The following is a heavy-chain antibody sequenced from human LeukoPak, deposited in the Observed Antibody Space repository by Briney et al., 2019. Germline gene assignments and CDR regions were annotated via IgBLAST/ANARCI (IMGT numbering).Heavy chain of an antibody. J-gene: IGHJ4*02. V-gene: IGHV4-61*01. CDR2: IYYSGST. CDR1: GGSVSSGSYY. D-gene: IGHD3-22*01. Sequence: QASETLSLTCTVSGGSVSSGSYYWSWIRQPPGKGLEWIGYIYYSGSTNYNPSLKSRVTISVDTSKNQFSLKLSSVTAADTAVYYCARDYYDSSGFYPNFAYWGQGTLVTVSS. CDR3: ARDYYDSSGFYPNFAY.